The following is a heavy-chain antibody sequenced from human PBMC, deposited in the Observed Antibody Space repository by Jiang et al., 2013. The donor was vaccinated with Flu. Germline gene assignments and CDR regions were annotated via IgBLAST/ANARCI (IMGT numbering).Heavy chain of an antibody. V-gene: IGHV3-30*18. D-gene: IGHD6-19*01. CDR2: ISYDGNHK. CDR3: TKSSISVATSWVRFDS. Sequence: LQWVAVISYDGNHKYYADSVKGRFTISRDNSKNTLYLQMNSLRVEDTAVYYCTKSSISVATSWVRFDSWGQGTLVTVSS. J-gene: IGHJ4*02.